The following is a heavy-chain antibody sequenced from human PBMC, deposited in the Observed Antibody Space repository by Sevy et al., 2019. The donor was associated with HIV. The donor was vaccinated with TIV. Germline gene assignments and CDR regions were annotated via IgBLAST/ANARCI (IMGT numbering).Heavy chain of an antibody. D-gene: IGHD3-22*01. CDR2: IDSGGST. Sequence: GGSLRLSCEASGFTVSGNYMAWVRLAPGKGLEWVSLIDSGGSTYYADSVKGRCTISRDNAKNTLYLQMNPLRAQDPAVYFCARDRYYDASGYYYYYYGMDVWGQGTTVTVSS. CDR3: ARDRYYDASGYYYYYYGMDV. V-gene: IGHV3-66*01. CDR1: GFTVSGNY. J-gene: IGHJ6*02.